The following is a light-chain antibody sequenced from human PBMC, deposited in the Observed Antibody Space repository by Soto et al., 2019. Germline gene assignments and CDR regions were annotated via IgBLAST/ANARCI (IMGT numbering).Light chain of an antibody. CDR2: EVF. CDR1: SSDVGGYNY. CDR3: SSYAGTNNYV. Sequence: SALTQPPSASESPGQSVTISCTGTSSDVGGYNYVSWYQQHPGKAPKLMIYEVFKRPSGVPDRFSGSKSGNTASLTVSGLQAEDEADYYCSSYAGTNNYVFGTGTKVTVL. J-gene: IGLJ1*01. V-gene: IGLV2-8*01.